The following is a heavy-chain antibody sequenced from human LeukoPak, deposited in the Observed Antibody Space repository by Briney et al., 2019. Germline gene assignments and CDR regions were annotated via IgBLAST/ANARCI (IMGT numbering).Heavy chain of an antibody. V-gene: IGHV3-48*03. CDR2: ISSSGNTI. Sequence: GGSLRLSCAASGFTFSNYEMDWVRQAPGKGLEWISYISSSGNTIYYADSAKGRFTISRDNAKNSLYLQMNSLRAEETTVYYCVRGGSDYYFLSAFDIWGQGTMVTVSP. D-gene: IGHD3-22*01. CDR1: GFTFSNYE. J-gene: IGHJ3*02. CDR3: VRGGSDYYFLSAFDI.